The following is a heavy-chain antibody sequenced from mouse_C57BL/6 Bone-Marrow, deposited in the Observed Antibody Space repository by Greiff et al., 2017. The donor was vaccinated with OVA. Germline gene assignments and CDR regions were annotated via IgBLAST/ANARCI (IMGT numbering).Heavy chain of an antibody. CDR1: GFTFSSYA. Sequence: EVQGVESGGGLVKPGGSLKLSCAASGFTFSSYAMSWVRQTPEKRLEWVATISDGGSYTYYPDNVKGRFTISRDNAKNNLYLQMSHLKSEDTAMYYCARDSTTVVPYFDYWGQGTTLTVSS. CDR2: ISDGGSYT. CDR3: ARDSTTVVPYFDY. J-gene: IGHJ2*01. V-gene: IGHV5-4*01. D-gene: IGHD1-1*01.